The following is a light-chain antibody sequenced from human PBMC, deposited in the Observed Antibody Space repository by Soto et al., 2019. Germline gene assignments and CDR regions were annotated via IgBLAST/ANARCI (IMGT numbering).Light chain of an antibody. CDR1: QSISSY. CDR3: QQSYSWT. V-gene: IGKV1-39*01. Sequence: DVQMTQSPSSLSASVGDRVTITCRASQSISSYLYWYQQKPGKAPKLLIYAASSLQSGVPSRFSGSGSGTDFTLTISSLQPEDFATYYCQQSYSWTFGQGTKVEIK. J-gene: IGKJ1*01. CDR2: AAS.